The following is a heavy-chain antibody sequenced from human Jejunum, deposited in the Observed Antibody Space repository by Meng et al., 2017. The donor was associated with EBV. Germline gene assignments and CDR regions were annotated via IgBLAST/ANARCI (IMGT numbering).Heavy chain of an antibody. V-gene: IGHV3-11*01. CDR1: GFTFSDYS. CDR2: ISSGGTTI. J-gene: IGHJ4*02. CDR3: ASPPGGGTGGY. D-gene: IGHD2-8*02. Sequence: VLLVGSGGGLVKPGGSLRLSCEVAGFTFSDYSMSWMRQAPGKGLEWVSYISSGGTTIYYADSVKGRFTISRDNGKNSLYLEMNSLRADDTAMYYCASPPGGGTGGYWGQGTLVTVSS.